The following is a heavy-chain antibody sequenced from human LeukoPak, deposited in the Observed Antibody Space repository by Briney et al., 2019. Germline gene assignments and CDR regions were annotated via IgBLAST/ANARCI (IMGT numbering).Heavy chain of an antibody. CDR2: ISSSSSYI. CDR3: ARDSDPTYYYGSGSYYNVLYFDY. V-gene: IGHV3-21*01. J-gene: IGHJ4*02. Sequence: GGSLRLSCAASGFTFSSYSMNWVRQAPGKGLEWVSSISSSSSYIYYADSVKGRFTISRDNAKNSLYLQMNSLRAEDTAVYYCARDSDPTYYYGSGSYYNVLYFDYWGQGTLVTVSS. CDR1: GFTFSSYS. D-gene: IGHD3-10*01.